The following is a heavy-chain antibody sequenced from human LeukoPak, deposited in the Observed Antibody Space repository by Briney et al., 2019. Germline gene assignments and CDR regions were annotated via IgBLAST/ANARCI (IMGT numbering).Heavy chain of an antibody. J-gene: IGHJ4*02. CDR2: ISPSGGST. Sequence: GGSLRLSCAASGLTFSNSVMSWVREAPGEGLEWVSSISPSGGSTYYADSVKGRFTISRDNSKNTLYLQMSSLTVEDTAVYYCANRPAVGRFDYWGQGTLVTVSS. D-gene: IGHD6-13*01. CDR1: GLTFSNSV. V-gene: IGHV3-23*01. CDR3: ANRPAVGRFDY.